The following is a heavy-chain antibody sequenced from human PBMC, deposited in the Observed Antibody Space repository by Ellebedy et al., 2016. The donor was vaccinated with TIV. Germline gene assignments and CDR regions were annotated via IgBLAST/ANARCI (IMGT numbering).Heavy chain of an antibody. CDR2: ISSSSSTI. D-gene: IGHD2-2*01. CDR1: GFTFSSYS. V-gene: IGHV3-48*04. CDR3: ARARPQIVVVPDYFDY. Sequence: GESLKISXAASGFTFSSYSMNWVRQAPGKGLEWVSYISSSSSTIYYADSVKGRFTISRDNAKNSLYLQMNSLRAEDTAVYYCARARPQIVVVPDYFDYWGQGTLVTVSS. J-gene: IGHJ4*02.